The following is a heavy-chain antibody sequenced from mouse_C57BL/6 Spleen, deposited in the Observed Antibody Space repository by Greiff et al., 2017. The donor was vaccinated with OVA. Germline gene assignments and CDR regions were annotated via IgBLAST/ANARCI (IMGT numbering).Heavy chain of an antibody. J-gene: IGHJ2*01. D-gene: IGHD1-1*01. CDR1: GYAFSSSW. CDR3: AIVAPYFDY. V-gene: IGHV1-82*01. Sequence: VQLQESGPELVKPGASVKISCTASGYAFSSSWMNWVKQRPGKGLEWIGRIYPGDGDTNYNGKFKGKATLTADKSSSTAYMQLSSLTSEDSAVYFCAIVAPYFDYWGQGTTLTVSS. CDR2: IYPGDGDT.